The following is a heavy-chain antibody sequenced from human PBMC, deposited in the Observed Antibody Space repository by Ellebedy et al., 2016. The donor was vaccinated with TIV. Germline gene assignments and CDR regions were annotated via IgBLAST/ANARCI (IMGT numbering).Heavy chain of an antibody. V-gene: IGHV3-33*01. D-gene: IGHD2-21*01. CDR1: GFTFSSYG. Sequence: GESLKISCAASGFTFSSYGMHWVRQAPGKGLEWVAVIWYDGSNKYYADSVKGRFTISRDNSKNTLYLQMNSLRAEDTAVYYCARGDIADAMDVWGQGTTVTVSS. J-gene: IGHJ6*02. CDR3: ARGDIADAMDV. CDR2: IWYDGSNK.